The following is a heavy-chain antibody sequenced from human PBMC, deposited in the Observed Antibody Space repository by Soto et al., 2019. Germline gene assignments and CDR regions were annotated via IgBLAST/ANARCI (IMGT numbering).Heavy chain of an antibody. J-gene: IGHJ3*02. CDR3: AREKSSGWHGDAFDI. CDR2: ISSSGSTI. Sequence: GSLRLSCAASGFTFSSYEMNWVRQAPGKGLEWVSYISSSGSTIYYADSVKGRFTISRDNAKNSLYLQMNSLRAEDTAIYYCAREKSSGWHGDAFDIWGQGTMVTVS. D-gene: IGHD6-19*01. CDR1: GFTFSSYE. V-gene: IGHV3-48*03.